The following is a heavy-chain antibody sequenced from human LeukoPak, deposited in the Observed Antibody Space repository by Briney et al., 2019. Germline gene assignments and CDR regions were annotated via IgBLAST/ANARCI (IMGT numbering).Heavy chain of an antibody. J-gene: IGHJ5*02. CDR2: ITDSGGST. CDR1: GFTFNNYA. V-gene: IGHV3-23*01. D-gene: IGHD3-22*01. CDR3: ARETRGHYYDSSGPDH. Sequence: PGGSLRLSCAASGFTFNNYAMSWVRQAPGKGLEWVSFITDSGGSTYYADSVKGRFTISRDNAKNSLYLQMNSLRVEDMGVYYCARETRGHYYDSSGPDHWGQGTLVTVSS.